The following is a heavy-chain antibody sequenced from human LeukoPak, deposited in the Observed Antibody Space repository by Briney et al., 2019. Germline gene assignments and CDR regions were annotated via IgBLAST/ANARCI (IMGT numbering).Heavy chain of an antibody. V-gene: IGHV4-39*01. D-gene: IGHD4-23*01. CDR1: GGSISSSSYY. J-gene: IGHJ6*03. Sequence: SETLSRTCTVSGGSISSSSYYGGWIRQPPGKGLEWIGSIYYTGSTYYNPSFKSRVTISVDTSKNQFSLKLSSVTAADTAVYYCARLHYGGNYGYYYYYMDVWGKGTTVIISS. CDR2: IYYTGST. CDR3: ARLHYGGNYGYYYYYMDV.